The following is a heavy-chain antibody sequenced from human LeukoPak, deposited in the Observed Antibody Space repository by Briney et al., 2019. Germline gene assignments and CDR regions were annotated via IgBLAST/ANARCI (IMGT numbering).Heavy chain of an antibody. CDR2: INPSGGST. V-gene: IGHV1-46*01. D-gene: IGHD7-27*01. CDR1: GYTFTSYY. J-gene: IGHJ4*02. Sequence: WASVKVSCKASGYTFTSYYMHWVRQAPGQGLEWMGIINPSGGSTSYAQKFQGRVTITTDESTSTAYMELSSLRSEDTAVYYCARGPNWGYYFDYWGQGTLVTVSS. CDR3: ARGPNWGYYFDY.